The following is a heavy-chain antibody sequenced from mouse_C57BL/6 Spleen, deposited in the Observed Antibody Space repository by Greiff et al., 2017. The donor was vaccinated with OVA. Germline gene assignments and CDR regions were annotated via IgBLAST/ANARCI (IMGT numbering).Heavy chain of an antibody. J-gene: IGHJ3*01. CDR3: ARDSSGYARFAG. CDR2: IYPGSGST. Sequence: VQLQQPGAELVKPGASVKMSCKASGYTFTSYWITWVKQRPGQGLEWIGAIYPGSGSTTSNEKFKSKATLTVDTSSSTAYMQLSSLTSEDSAVYYCARDSSGYARFAGWGQGTLVTVAA. CDR1: GYTFTSYW. D-gene: IGHD3-2*02. V-gene: IGHV1-55*01.